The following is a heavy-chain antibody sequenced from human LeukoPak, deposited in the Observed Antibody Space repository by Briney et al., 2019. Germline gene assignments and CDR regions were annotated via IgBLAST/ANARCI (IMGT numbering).Heavy chain of an antibody. V-gene: IGHV1-18*04. CDR1: GYTFSSYG. CDR3: ARSFIAVAATAYDC. D-gene: IGHD6-19*01. CDR2: ISAFNGNS. J-gene: IGHJ4*02. Sequence: ASVKVSCKASGYTFSSYGIGWVRQAPGQRPEWLGWISAFNGNSNYAPKFQGRVTVTTDTSTNTAYMELRSLRSDDTAVYYCARSFIAVAATAYDCWGQGTLVTVSS.